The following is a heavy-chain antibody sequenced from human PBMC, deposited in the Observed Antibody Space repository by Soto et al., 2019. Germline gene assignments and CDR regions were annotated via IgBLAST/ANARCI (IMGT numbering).Heavy chain of an antibody. D-gene: IGHD2-15*01. Sequence: QVQLVQSGAEVRKPGSSVKVSCQASGGTFNIFAFSWVRQAPGQGLQFVGGIVPLSGTAKSAQEFQDRVTFTADESTSTIYMELRSLQSDDTAIFYCASGVAVDRFEFWCQGTLVTVSS. J-gene: IGHJ1*01. CDR1: GGTFNIFA. V-gene: IGHV1-69*01. CDR2: IVPLSGTA. CDR3: ASGVAVDRFEF.